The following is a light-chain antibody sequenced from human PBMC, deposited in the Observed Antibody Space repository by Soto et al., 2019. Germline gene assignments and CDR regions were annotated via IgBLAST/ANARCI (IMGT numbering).Light chain of an antibody. CDR3: QHYDDLPLVI. CDR2: DAS. V-gene: IGKV1-33*01. J-gene: IGKJ4*01. CDR1: QYIRNY. Sequence: DIQMTQSPSSLSASVGDSVTITCQASQYIRNYLNCYQHKPGKAPKLLIYDASNLETGVPSRFRGSGSGTDFTFTISSLEPEDIGTYYCQHYDDLPLVIFGGGTRLEIK.